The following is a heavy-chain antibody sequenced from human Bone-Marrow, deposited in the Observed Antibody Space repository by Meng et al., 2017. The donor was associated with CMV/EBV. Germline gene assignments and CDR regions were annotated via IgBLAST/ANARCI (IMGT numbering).Heavy chain of an antibody. D-gene: IGHD3-9*01. CDR3: AHRRLWDPDWEHYFDY. V-gene: IGHV2-5*01. CDR2: IYWNDDK. CDR1: GFSVSSSGVG. Sequence: SGPTLVKPTQTLTLTCTFSGFSVSSSGVGVGWIRQPPGKALEWLALIYWNDDKHYIPSLKSRLAITKDTSKDQVVLTLTNMDPVDTATYYCAHRRLWDPDWEHYFDYWGQGTLVTVSS. J-gene: IGHJ4*02.